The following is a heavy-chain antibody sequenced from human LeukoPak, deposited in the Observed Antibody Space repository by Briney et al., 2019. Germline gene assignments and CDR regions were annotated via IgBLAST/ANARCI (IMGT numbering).Heavy chain of an antibody. V-gene: IGHV3-23*01. CDR2: ISGSGGST. CDR3: ARAPTGYSSSRFHP. D-gene: IGHD6-13*01. CDR1: GFTFSSYA. J-gene: IGHJ5*02. Sequence: PGGSLRLSCAASGFTFSSYAMSWVRQAPGKGLEWVSAISGSGGSTYYADSVKGRFTISRDNAKNSLYLQMNSLRAEDTAVYYCARAPTGYSSSRFHPWGQGTLVTVSS.